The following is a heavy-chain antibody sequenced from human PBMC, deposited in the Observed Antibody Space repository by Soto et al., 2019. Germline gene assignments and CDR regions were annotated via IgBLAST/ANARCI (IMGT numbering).Heavy chain of an antibody. CDR2: VISKVHSYTT. V-gene: IGHV3-72*01. D-gene: IGHD3-10*01. CDR1: GFTFSDQF. Sequence: EVQLVESGGGLVQPGGSLRLSCAASGFTFSDQFMDWVRQAPGMGLEWIARVISKVHSYTTEYAESVKGRFTISRDDSKISLYLQMNSLKTEDTAVYYCAALYYGAGYYNFDSWGQGTLVTVSS. J-gene: IGHJ4*02. CDR3: AALYYGAGYYNFDS.